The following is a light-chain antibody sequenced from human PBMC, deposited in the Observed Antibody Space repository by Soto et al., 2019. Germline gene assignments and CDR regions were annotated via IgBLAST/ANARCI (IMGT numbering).Light chain of an antibody. J-gene: IGKJ1*01. CDR3: QQYGSSPRT. Sequence: EIVLTQFPGTLSMSPGDRVTLSCRASQSVANSYLAWYQQKPGQAPRLVIFDASRRPTGIPDRFSGSRSGTDFTLTISRLEPEDFAVYYCQQYGSSPRTFGQGTKVEIK. CDR2: DAS. CDR1: QSVANSY. V-gene: IGKV3-20*01.